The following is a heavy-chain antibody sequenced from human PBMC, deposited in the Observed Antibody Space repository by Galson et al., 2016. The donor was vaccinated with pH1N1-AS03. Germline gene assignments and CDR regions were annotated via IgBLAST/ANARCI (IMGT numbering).Heavy chain of an antibody. D-gene: IGHD3-3*01. Sequence: SLRLSCAASGFVFSTSAIHWVRQSPGKGLEWVAFIRYDESIKNYGDSVKGRFTISRDNSKNTVDLEMNSLRPEDSAVYYCAKGGGYSHGFLEYYFDSWGQGRLVTVSS. V-gene: IGHV3-30*02. CDR3: AKGGGYSHGFLEYYFDS. CDR1: GFVFSTSA. J-gene: IGHJ4*02. CDR2: IRYDESIK.